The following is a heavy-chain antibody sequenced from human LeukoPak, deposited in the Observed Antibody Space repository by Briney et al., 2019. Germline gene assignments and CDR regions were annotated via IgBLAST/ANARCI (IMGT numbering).Heavy chain of an antibody. D-gene: IGHD2-2*01. J-gene: IGHJ5*02. CDR2: INHSGST. V-gene: IGHV4-34*01. Sequence: SETLSLTCAVYGGSFSGYYWSWIRQPPGKGLEWIGEINHSGSTNYNPSLKSRVTISVDTSKNQFSLKLSSVTAADTAVYYCAGGGTSCSYNWFDPWGQGTLVTVSS. CDR3: AGGGTSCSYNWFDP. CDR1: GGSFSGYY.